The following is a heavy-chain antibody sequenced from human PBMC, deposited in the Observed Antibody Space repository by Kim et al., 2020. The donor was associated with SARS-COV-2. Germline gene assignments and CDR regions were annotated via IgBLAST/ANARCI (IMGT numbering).Heavy chain of an antibody. J-gene: IGHJ4*01. CDR2: ISYDGSNK. CDR3: ARELDYYDSSGYQGYFD. Sequence: GGSLRLSCAASGFTFSSYAMHWVRQAPGKGLEWVAVISYDGSNKYYADSVKGRFTISRDNSKNTLYLQMNSLRAEDTAVYYCARELDYYDSSGYQGYFD. D-gene: IGHD3-22*01. CDR1: GFTFSSYA. V-gene: IGHV3-30*04.